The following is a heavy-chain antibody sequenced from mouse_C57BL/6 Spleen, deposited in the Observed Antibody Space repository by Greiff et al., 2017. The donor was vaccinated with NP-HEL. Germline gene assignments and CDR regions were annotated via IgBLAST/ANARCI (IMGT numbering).Heavy chain of an antibody. J-gene: IGHJ3*01. CDR2: ISSGGDYI. CDR1: GFTFSSYA. D-gene: IGHD2-1*01. CDR3: TRDRDYYGSPAWFAY. Sequence: EVKVVESGEGLVKPGGSLKLSCAASGFTFSSYAMSWVRQTPEKRLEWVAYISSGGDYIYYADTVKGRFTISRDNARNTLYLQMSSLKSEDTAMYYCTRDRDYYGSPAWFAYWGQGTLVTVSA. V-gene: IGHV5-9-1*02.